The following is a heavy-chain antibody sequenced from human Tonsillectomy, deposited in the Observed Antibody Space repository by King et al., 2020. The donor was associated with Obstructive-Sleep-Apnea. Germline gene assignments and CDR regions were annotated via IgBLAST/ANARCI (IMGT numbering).Heavy chain of an antibody. CDR1: GYSFTTYW. D-gene: IGHD1-26*01. V-gene: IGHV5-51*01. CDR2: IYPGDSDT. Sequence: QLVQSGAEVKKPGESLKISCKSSGYSFTTYWIAWVRQMPGKGLEWMGIIYPGDSDTRYSPSFQGQVTISAEKSISTAYLQWSSLKASDSAMYYCARRSSGSYPGDAFDIWGHGTMVTVSS. J-gene: IGHJ3*02. CDR3: ARRSSGSYPGDAFDI.